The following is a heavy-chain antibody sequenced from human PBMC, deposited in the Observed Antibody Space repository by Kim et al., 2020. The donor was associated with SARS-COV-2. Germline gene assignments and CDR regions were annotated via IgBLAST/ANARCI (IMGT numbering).Heavy chain of an antibody. CDR3: ARDGPYYYGSGSYCPY. V-gene: IGHV3-21*01. Sequence: SGKGRFTISRDNAKNSLYLQMNSLRAEDTAVYYCARDGPYYYGSGSYCPYWGQGTLVTVSS. J-gene: IGHJ4*02. D-gene: IGHD3-10*01.